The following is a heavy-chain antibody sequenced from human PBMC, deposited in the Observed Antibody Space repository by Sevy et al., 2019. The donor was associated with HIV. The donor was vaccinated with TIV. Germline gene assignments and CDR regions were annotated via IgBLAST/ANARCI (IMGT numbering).Heavy chain of an antibody. Sequence: ASVKVSCKASGYTFTSYEINWVRQATGQGLEWMGWMNPNSGNTVYAQKFQGRVTLTRNTSINTAYMELSSLRSEDTAVYYCATRPYYDLDYWGQRTLVTVSS. D-gene: IGHD3-22*01. J-gene: IGHJ4*02. CDR1: GYTFTSYE. V-gene: IGHV1-8*01. CDR2: MNPNSGNT. CDR3: ATRPYYDLDY.